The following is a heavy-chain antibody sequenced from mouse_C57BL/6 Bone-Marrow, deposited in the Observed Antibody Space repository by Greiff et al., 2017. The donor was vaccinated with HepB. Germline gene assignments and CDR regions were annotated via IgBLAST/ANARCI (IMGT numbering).Heavy chain of an antibody. Sequence: QVQLKQSGAELVKPGASVKLSCKASGYTFTEYTIHWVKQRPGQGLEWIGWFYPGSGSIKYNEKFKDKATLTADKSSSTAYMELSRLTSEDSAVYFCARDEEGIFTTEYYFDYWGQGTPLTLSS. CDR1: GYTFTEYT. CDR3: ARDEEGIFTTEYYFDY. J-gene: IGHJ2*01. V-gene: IGHV1-62-2*01. CDR2: FYPGSGSI. D-gene: IGHD1-1*01.